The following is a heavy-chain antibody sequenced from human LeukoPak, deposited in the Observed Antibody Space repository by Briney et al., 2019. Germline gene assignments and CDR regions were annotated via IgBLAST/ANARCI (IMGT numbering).Heavy chain of an antibody. D-gene: IGHD7-27*01. CDR1: GGSISSYY. J-gene: IGHJ4*02. CDR2: IYYSGST. Sequence: SETLSLTCTVSGGSISSYYWSWIRQPPGKGLEWIGYIYYSGSTNYNPSLKSRVTISVDTSKNQFSLKLSSVTAADTAVYYCATLTASGEIRYFDYWGQGTLVTVSS. CDR3: ATLTASGEIRYFDY. V-gene: IGHV4-59*01.